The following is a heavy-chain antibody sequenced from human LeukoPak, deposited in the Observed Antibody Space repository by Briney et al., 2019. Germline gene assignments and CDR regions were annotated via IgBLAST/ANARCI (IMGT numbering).Heavy chain of an antibody. CDR1: GFTFSDYW. Sequence: GGSLRLSCAASGFTFSDYWMTWVRQAPGKGLEWVANIKEDGSEEYYVGSVKGRFTISRDDAENSLYLQMNSLRAEDTAVYYCARDSGMDRWGQGTLVTVSS. D-gene: IGHD3-10*01. J-gene: IGHJ4*02. CDR3: ARDSGMDR. CDR2: IKEDGSEE. V-gene: IGHV3-7*01.